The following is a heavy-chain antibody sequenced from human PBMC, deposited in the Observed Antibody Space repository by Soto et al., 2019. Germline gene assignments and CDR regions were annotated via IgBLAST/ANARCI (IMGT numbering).Heavy chain of an antibody. J-gene: IGHJ6*02. Sequence: LRLSCAASGFTFSNFAMYWVRQAPGKGLEWVTVISYDGSHKYYADSVKGRSTISRDNSKNTLYLQMNNLRAEDSAVYFCARDYSYQRAMDVWGQGTTVTVSS. V-gene: IGHV3-30-3*01. D-gene: IGHD2-15*01. CDR3: ARDYSYQRAMDV. CDR1: GFTFSNFA. CDR2: ISYDGSHK.